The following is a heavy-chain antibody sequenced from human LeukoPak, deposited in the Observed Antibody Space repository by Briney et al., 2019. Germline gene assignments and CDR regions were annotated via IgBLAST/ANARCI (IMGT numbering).Heavy chain of an antibody. D-gene: IGHD3-10*01. V-gene: IGHV3-30*03. CDR1: GFTFSSYG. CDR2: ISYDGSNK. Sequence: GRSLRLSCAASGFTFSSYGMHWVRQAPGKGLEWVAVISYDGSNKYYADSVKGRFTISRDNSKNTLYLQMNSLRVEDTAIYYCVRVTLYYYDSESYYFFEHWGQGTPVTASS. J-gene: IGHJ4*02. CDR3: VRVTLYYYDSESYYFFEH.